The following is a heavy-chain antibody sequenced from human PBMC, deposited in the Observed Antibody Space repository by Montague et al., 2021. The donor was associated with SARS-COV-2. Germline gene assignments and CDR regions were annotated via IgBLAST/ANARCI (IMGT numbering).Heavy chain of an antibody. V-gene: IGHV4-39*01. CDR1: GDSISSATYY. D-gene: IGHD7-27*01. J-gene: IGHJ3*02. Sequence: SETLSLTCTVSGDSISSATYYWGWIRQPPGKGLEWIESIYYSGDTYYNPSLKNRVTISVDMSKNQFSLKVTSVTAPDTAVYYCAGSSRLLGDAFEIWGQGTMVTVSS. CDR2: IYYSGDT. CDR3: AGSSRLLGDAFEI.